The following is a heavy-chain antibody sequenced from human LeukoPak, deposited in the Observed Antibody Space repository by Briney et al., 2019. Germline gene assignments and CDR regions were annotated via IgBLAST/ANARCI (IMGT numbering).Heavy chain of an antibody. Sequence: GGSLRLSCTTSGFNFGDYEMSWVRQTPGKGLEWVGFIRSKPYGCTTEYAASVRGRFSISRDDFKGIAYLRMDNLQTEDTAVYYCTRVGYFDSSGSFDYWGRGTLVTVSS. V-gene: IGHV3-49*04. D-gene: IGHD3-22*01. J-gene: IGHJ4*02. CDR3: TRVGYFDSSGSFDY. CDR2: IRSKPYGCTT. CDR1: GFNFGDYE.